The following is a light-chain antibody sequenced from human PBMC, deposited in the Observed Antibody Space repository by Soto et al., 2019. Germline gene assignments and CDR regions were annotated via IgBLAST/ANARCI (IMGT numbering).Light chain of an antibody. Sequence: DIHFTQSPSFLAASVGDRVTVTCRASQGINSYLAWYQQKPGKAPKLLIYTASTLQSGVPSRFSGSGSGTEFTLTITSLQPEDFAAYYCQQLYTYPLTFGGGTKVDIK. J-gene: IGKJ4*01. V-gene: IGKV1-9*01. CDR2: TAS. CDR3: QQLYTYPLT. CDR1: QGINSY.